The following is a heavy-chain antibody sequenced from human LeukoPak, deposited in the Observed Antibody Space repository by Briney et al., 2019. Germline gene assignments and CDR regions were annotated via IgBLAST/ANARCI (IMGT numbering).Heavy chain of an antibody. D-gene: IGHD3-10*01. Sequence: PGGSLRLSCAASGFTFSSYSMNWVRQAPGRGLEWVANIKQDGSEKYYVDSVKGRFTISRDNAKNSLYLQMNSLRDEDTAVYYCASRRVTVVRGVIIGVDWGQGTLVTVSS. CDR1: GFTFSSYS. V-gene: IGHV3-7*01. CDR2: IKQDGSEK. CDR3: ASRRVTVVRGVIIGVD. J-gene: IGHJ4*02.